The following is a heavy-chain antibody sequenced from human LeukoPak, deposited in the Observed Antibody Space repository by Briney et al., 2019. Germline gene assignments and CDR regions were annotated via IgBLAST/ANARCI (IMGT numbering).Heavy chain of an antibody. CDR3: AKALIAARPNFDY. CDR1: GFTFSSYA. V-gene: IGHV3-23*01. D-gene: IGHD6-6*01. CDR2: ISGSGGST. J-gene: IGHJ4*02. Sequence: GGSLRLSCAASGFTFSSYAMSWVRQAPGKELEWVSAISGSGGSTYYADSVKGRFTISRDNSKNTLYLQMNSLRAEDTAVYYGAKALIAARPNFDYWGQGTLVTVSS.